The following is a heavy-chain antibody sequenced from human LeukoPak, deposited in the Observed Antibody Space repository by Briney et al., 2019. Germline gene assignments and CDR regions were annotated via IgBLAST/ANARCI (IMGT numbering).Heavy chain of an antibody. Sequence: GGSLRLSCAASGFTFSSYAMSWVRQAPGKGLEWVSAISGSGGSTYYADSVKGRFTISRDNSKNTLYFLMNSVRGEDTAVYYCASLYSGYDYESLDYWGQGTLVTVSS. J-gene: IGHJ4*02. D-gene: IGHD5-12*01. CDR3: ASLYSGYDYESLDY. CDR1: GFTFSSYA. CDR2: ISGSGGST. V-gene: IGHV3-23*01.